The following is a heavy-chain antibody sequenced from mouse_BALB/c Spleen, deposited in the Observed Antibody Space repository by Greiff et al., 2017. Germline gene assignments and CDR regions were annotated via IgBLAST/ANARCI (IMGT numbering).Heavy chain of an antibody. V-gene: IGHV7-3*02. CDR1: GFTFTDYY. D-gene: IGHD4-1*01. J-gene: IGHJ3*01. CDR2: IRNKANGYTT. CDR3: ARDELGAY. Sequence: EVKLMESGGGLVQPGGSLRHSCATSGFTFTDYYMSWVRQPPGKALEWLGFIRNKANGYTTEYSASVKGRFTISRDNSQSILYLQMNTLRAEDSATYYCARDELGAYWGQGTLVTVSA.